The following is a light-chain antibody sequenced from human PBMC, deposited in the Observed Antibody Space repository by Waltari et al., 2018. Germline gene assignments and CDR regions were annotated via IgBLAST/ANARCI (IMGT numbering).Light chain of an antibody. CDR3: QTWDATSTFV. CDR1: QLGNKY. CDR2: QDK. Sequence: SFELTQPPSVSVSAGQTATITCSGDQLGNKYTPWYQQKPGQSPVVVIFQDKKRPSGIPERFSGSNSGNTATLTISGTQATDEADYYCQTWDATSTFVFGSGTTVSVL. J-gene: IGLJ1*01. V-gene: IGLV3-1*01.